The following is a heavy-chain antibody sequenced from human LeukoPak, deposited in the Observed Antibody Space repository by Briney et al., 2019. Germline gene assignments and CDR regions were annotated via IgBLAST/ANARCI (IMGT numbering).Heavy chain of an antibody. J-gene: IGHJ4*02. CDR3: ARYTAAADFDY. D-gene: IGHD6-13*01. V-gene: IGHV1-8*01. Sequence: ASVKVSCKASGYTFTNYDINWVRQATGQGLEWMGWMNPNSDTGYAQKFQGRVTITRNTSISTAYMELSSLRSEDTAVYYCARYTAAADFDYWGQGTLVTVSS. CDR1: GYTFTNYD. CDR2: MNPNSDT.